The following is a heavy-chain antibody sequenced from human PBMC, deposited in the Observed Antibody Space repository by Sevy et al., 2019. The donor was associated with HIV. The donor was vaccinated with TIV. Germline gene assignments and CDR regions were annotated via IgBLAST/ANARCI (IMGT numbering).Heavy chain of an antibody. CDR3: ARDLEFYDYGDYGPAFMPDY. V-gene: IGHV3-33*01. J-gene: IGHJ4*02. Sequence: GGSLRLSCAASGFTFSTYGMHWVRQAPGKGLEWVAVIWFDGSNTYYADSEKGRFTISRDIAKNTLHLQMNSLRVEDTAVYYCARDLEFYDYGDYGPAFMPDYWGQGTLVTVSS. D-gene: IGHD4-17*01. CDR2: IWFDGSNT. CDR1: GFTFSTYG.